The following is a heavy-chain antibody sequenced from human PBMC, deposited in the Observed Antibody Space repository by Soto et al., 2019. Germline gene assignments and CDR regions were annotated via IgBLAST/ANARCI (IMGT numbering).Heavy chain of an antibody. CDR3: ARDKITGLFDY. Sequence: PSETLSLTCAVYGGSFSGYYWTWIRQPPGTGLEWIGEINHSGSTNYNPSLKSRVTISVDSSKNQFSLKLTSVTAADTAVYYCARDKITGLFDYWGQGTLVTVSS. D-gene: IGHD2-8*02. V-gene: IGHV4-34*01. CDR2: INHSGST. J-gene: IGHJ4*02. CDR1: GGSFSGYY.